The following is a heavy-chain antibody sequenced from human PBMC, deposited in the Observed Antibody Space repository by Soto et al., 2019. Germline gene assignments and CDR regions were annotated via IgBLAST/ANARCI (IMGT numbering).Heavy chain of an antibody. CDR2: IYYSGST. V-gene: IGHV4-61*01. CDR3: ARDYTSRIAGSGNGFEY. J-gene: IGHJ4*02. Sequence: QVQLQESGPGLVKPSETLSLTCTVSGGSVSSGSYYWTWIRQPPGKGLEWIGYIYYSGSTKYNPSLKSRGTISVDASKDQFPLKRSSVTAADTAVYYCARDYTSRIAGSGNGFEYWGQGTLVTVSS. CDR1: GGSVSSGSYY. D-gene: IGHD1-26*01.